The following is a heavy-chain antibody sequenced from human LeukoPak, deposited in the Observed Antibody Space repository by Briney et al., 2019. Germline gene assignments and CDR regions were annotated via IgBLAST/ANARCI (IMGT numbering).Heavy chain of an antibody. J-gene: IGHJ4*02. Sequence: PSETLSLTCAVYGGSFSGYYWSWIRQPPGKGLEWIGENNHSGSTNYNPSLKSRVTISVDTSKNQFSLKLSSVTAADTAVYYCARGNTLDYWGQGTLVTVSS. D-gene: IGHD2-2*02. CDR3: ARGNTLDY. V-gene: IGHV4-34*01. CDR1: GGSFSGYY. CDR2: NNHSGST.